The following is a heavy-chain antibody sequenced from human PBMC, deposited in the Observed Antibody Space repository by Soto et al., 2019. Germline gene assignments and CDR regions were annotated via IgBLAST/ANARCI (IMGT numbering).Heavy chain of an antibody. J-gene: IGHJ5*02. CDR2: ISSSSSYT. V-gene: IGHV3-11*06. CDR1: GFTFSDYY. D-gene: IGHD2-15*01. Sequence: PGGSLRLSCAASGFTFSDYYMSWIRQAPGKGLEWVSYISSSSSYTNYADSVKGRFTISRDNDKNSLYLQMNSLRAEDTAVYYCARDRGGGYCSGGSCYDWFDPWGQGTLVTVSS. CDR3: ARDRGGGYCSGGSCYDWFDP.